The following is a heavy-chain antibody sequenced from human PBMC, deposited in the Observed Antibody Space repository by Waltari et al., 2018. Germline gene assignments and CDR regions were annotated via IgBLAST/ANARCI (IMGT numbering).Heavy chain of an antibody. CDR1: GCSISSANW. D-gene: IGHD3-10*01. CDR3: ARDPRTYASGEGCFDP. J-gene: IGHJ5*02. CDR2: MYHSGSA. V-gene: IGHV4-4*02. Sequence: VQLEESGPGLVKPSGTLSLTCTVSGCSISSANWLSWVRQPPGKGLEWIGEMYHSGSANYNPSLKSRVTISVDKSKNQFSLKVIPVTAADTVVYYCARDPRTYASGEGCFDPWGQGTLVTVSS.